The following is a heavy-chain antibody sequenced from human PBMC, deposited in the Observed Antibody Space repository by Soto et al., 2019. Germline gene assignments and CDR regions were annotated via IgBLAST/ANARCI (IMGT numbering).Heavy chain of an antibody. J-gene: IGHJ4*02. V-gene: IGHV4-39*01. Sequence: QLQLQESGPGLVKPSETLSLTCTVSGGSISSSSYYWGWIRQPPGKGLEWIGSIYYSGSTYYNPSLKRRATISVDTSKHQFSLQLSSVTAADTAVYYCARHTPYSSSCLDYWGQGTLVTVSS. CDR3: ARHTPYSSSCLDY. CDR1: GGSISSSSYY. D-gene: IGHD6-13*01. CDR2: IYYSGST.